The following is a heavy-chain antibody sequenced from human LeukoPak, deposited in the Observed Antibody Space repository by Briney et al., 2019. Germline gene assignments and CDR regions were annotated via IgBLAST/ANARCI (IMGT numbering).Heavy chain of an antibody. CDR3: ARDGWKEQQLEVAWD. CDR2: IIPVFGTA. D-gene: IGHD6-13*01. CDR1: GGTFSSYT. J-gene: IGHJ4*02. Sequence: ASVKVSCKASGGTFSSYTINWVRQAPGQGLEWMGGIIPVFGTANYVQKFQGRVTITADESTSTAYMELRSLRSDDTAVYYCARDGWKEQQLEVAWDWGQGTLVTVSS. V-gene: IGHV1-69*13.